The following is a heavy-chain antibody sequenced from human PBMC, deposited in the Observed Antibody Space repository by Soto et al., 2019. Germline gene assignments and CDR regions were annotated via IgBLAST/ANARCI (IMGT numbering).Heavy chain of an antibody. CDR3: ASWVNYYYGMDV. J-gene: IGHJ6*02. Sequence: ASVEVSCKASGYTFPRYDINWVRQATGQGLEWMGWMNPNSGNTGYAQKFQGRVTMTRNTSISTAYMELSSLRSEDTAVYYCASWVNYYYGMDVWGQGTKVTVSS. D-gene: IGHD3-16*01. CDR2: MNPNSGNT. CDR1: GYTFPRYD. V-gene: IGHV1-8*01.